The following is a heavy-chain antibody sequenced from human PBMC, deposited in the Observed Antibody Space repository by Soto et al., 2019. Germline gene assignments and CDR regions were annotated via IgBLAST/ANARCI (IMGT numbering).Heavy chain of an antibody. Sequence: PGGSLRLSCAASGFTFSSYAMSWVRQAPGKGLEWVSAISGSGGSSYYADSVKGRFTISIDNSKNTLYLQMNSLRAVDTAVYYCAKDSLAGGRLPFDYWGQGTLVTVSS. CDR2: ISGSGGSS. J-gene: IGHJ4*02. CDR1: GFTFSSYA. D-gene: IGHD1-1*01. CDR3: AKDSLAGGRLPFDY. V-gene: IGHV3-23*01.